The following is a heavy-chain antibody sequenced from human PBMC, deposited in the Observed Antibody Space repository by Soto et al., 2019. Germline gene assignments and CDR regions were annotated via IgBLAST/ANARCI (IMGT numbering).Heavy chain of an antibody. CDR1: GVSISSSSYY. D-gene: IGHD3-16*01. Sequence: SXTLSLTCTVSGVSISSSSYYWGWIRQPPGKGLEWIGSIYYSGSTYYNPSLKSRVTISVDTSKNQFSLKLSSVTAADTAVYYCARHVYGWFDPWGQGTLVTVSS. CDR3: ARHVYGWFDP. J-gene: IGHJ5*02. V-gene: IGHV4-39*01. CDR2: IYYSGST.